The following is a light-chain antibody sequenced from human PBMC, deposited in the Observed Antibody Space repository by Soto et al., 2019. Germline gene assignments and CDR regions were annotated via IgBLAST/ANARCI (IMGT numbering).Light chain of an antibody. V-gene: IGLV2-14*01. CDR2: EVS. J-gene: IGLJ3*02. CDR1: SSDVGGYNY. Sequence: QSALTQPASVSGSPGQSITISCTGTSSDVGGYNYVSWYQQHPGKAPKLMIYEVSNRPSGVSNRFAGSKYGHTASLTISGLQAEDEAYDYCSSYTRSSTKVFGGGTKLTVL. CDR3: SSYTRSSTKV.